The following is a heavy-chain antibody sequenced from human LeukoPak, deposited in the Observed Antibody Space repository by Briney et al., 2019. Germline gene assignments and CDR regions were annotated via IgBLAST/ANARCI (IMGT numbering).Heavy chain of an antibody. Sequence: GGSLRLSCAASGFTFSSYAMSWVRQAPGKGLEWVSAISGSGGSTYYADSVKGRFTISRDNSKNTLYLQMNSLRVEDTAVYYCAKSIVGAVYNWFDPWGQGTLVTVSS. CDR2: ISGSGGST. CDR3: AKSIVGAVYNWFDP. D-gene: IGHD1-26*01. V-gene: IGHV3-23*01. CDR1: GFTFSSYA. J-gene: IGHJ5*02.